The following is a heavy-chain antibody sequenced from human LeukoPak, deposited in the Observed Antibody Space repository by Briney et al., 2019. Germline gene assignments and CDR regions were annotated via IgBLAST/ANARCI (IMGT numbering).Heavy chain of an antibody. CDR1: GFTFSTYG. V-gene: IGHV3-30*02. Sequence: GGSLRLSCAASGFTFSTYGMYGMYWVRQAPGKGLEWVASIRYDGGNKYYADSVKGRFTISRDNSKNTLFLQMNSLRVEDTAVYYCAKDLSRYYHDTGAFDIWGQGTMVTVFS. D-gene: IGHD3-22*01. CDR3: AKDLSRYYHDTGAFDI. CDR2: IRYDGGNK. J-gene: IGHJ3*02.